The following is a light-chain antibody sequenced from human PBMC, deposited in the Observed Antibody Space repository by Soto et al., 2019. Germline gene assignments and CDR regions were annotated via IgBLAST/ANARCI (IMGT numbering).Light chain of an antibody. CDR2: DAF. V-gene: IGKV3-11*01. CDR3: QQRSNWPPLT. CDR1: QSVSSY. Sequence: EIVLTQSPATLSLSPGDRATLSCRASQSVSSYLAWYQQKPGQAPRLLIYDAFNRATGIPARFSGSGSGTDFTLTISSLEAEDFAVYYCQQRSNWPPLTFGGGTKVTIK. J-gene: IGKJ4*01.